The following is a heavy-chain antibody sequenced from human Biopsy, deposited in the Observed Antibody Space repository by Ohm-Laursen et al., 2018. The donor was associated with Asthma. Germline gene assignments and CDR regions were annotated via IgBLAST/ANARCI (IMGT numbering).Heavy chain of an antibody. CDR2: IYYCGRT. CDR1: GDAMSTSGSY. D-gene: IGHD7-27*01. CDR3: ARHWGWGSFFDY. V-gene: IGHV4-39*01. Sequence: SDTLSLTCIVSGDAMSTSGSYWGWIRQSPGKGLEWIGGIYYCGRTYYNPSLKSRVTISVDTSKNHFSLKLSSVTAADTAVYYCARHWGWGSFFDYWGQGTPVTVSS. J-gene: IGHJ4*02.